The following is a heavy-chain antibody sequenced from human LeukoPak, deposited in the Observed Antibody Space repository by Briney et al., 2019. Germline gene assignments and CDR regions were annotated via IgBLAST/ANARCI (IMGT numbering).Heavy chain of an antibody. CDR3: AKEVYYYDSSGMTGRFDY. J-gene: IGHJ4*02. D-gene: IGHD3-22*01. V-gene: IGHV3-30*02. CDR1: GVTFSSYG. CDR2: IRYDGSNK. Sequence: GGSLRLSCAASGVTFSSYGMHWVRQAPGKGLEWVAFIRYDGSNKYYADSVKGRFTISRDNSKNTLYLQMNSLRAEDTAVYYCAKEVYYYDSSGMTGRFDYWGQGTLVTVSS.